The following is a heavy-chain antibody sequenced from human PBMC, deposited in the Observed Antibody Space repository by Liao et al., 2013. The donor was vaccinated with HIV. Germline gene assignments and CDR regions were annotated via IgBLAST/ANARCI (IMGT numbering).Heavy chain of an antibody. J-gene: IGHJ4*02. Sequence: QVQLQESGPGLVKPSQTLSLTCTVSGGSISSGDYYWSWIRQPPGKGLEWIGYIYYSGSTNYNPSLKSRVTISVDTSKKQFSLKLSSVTAADTAVYYCARGAKDFWSGYCFGYWGQGTLVTVSS. CDR1: GGSISSGDYY. D-gene: IGHD3-3*01. CDR2: IYYSGST. CDR3: ARGAKDFWSGYCFGY. V-gene: IGHV4-30-4*08.